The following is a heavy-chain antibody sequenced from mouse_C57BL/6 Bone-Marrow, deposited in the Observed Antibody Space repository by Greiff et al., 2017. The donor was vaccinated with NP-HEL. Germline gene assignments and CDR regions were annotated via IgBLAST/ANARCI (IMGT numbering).Heavy chain of an antibody. D-gene: IGHD1-1*01. Sequence: VQLKESGPGLAKPSQPLSLPCSVTGYSITSDYWNWIRKFPGNKLEYMGYISYSGSTYYNPSLKSRISITRDTSKNQYYLQLNSVTTEDTATYYCARYGTTVVAEYYFDYWGQGTTLTVSS. CDR3: ARYGTTVVAEYYFDY. J-gene: IGHJ2*01. V-gene: IGHV3-8*01. CDR1: GYSITSDY. CDR2: ISYSGST.